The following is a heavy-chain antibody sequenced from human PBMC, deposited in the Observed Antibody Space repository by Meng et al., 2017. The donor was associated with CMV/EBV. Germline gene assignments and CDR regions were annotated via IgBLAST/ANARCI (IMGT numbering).Heavy chain of an antibody. D-gene: IGHD5-24*01. CDR1: GFTVRSNY. CDR3: AREGDGYDKAPY. V-gene: IGHV3-66*01. J-gene: IGHJ4*02. Sequence: VVSWGRLVQAGGSLRLSCGASGFTVRSNYMSWVRQAPGKGLEWVSVIYSGGSTYYADSVKGRFTISRDNSKNTLYLQMNSLRAEDTAVYYCAREGDGYDKAPYWGQGTLVTVSS. CDR2: IYSGGST.